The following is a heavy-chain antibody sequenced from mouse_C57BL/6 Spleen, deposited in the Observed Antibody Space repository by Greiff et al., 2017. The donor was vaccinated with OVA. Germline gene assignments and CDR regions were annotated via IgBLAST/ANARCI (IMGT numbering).Heavy chain of an antibody. CDR3: ARWGSYYDYLYYAMDY. J-gene: IGHJ4*01. V-gene: IGHV1-78*01. Sequence: QVQLQQSDAELVKPGASVKISCKVSGYTFTDHTIHWMKQRPEQGLEWIGYIYPRDGSTKYNEKFKGKATLTADKSSSTACMQLNSLTSEDSAVYFCARWGSYYDYLYYAMDYWGQGTSVTVSS. D-gene: IGHD2-4*01. CDR2: IYPRDGST. CDR1: GYTFTDHT.